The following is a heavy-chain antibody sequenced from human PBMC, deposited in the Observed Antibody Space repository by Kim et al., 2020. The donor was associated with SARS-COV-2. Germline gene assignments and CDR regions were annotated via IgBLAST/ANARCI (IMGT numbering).Heavy chain of an antibody. D-gene: IGHD3-10*01. CDR1: GGSFSGYY. CDR3: ARIDLFGSGSNAPLDF. Sequence: SETLSLTCAVYGGSFSGYYWSWIRQSPEKGLEWIGEISHSGDTNYNPSLKSRVTVTADTSKNHFSLKLNSVTAADTAVYYCARIDLFGSGSNAPLDFWSQGTLVTVSS. CDR2: ISHSGDT. V-gene: IGHV4-34*01. J-gene: IGHJ4*02.